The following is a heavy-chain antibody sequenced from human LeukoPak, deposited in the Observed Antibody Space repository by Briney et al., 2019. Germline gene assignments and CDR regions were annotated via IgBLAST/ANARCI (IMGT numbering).Heavy chain of an antibody. CDR1: GYTFSNFG. CDR3: ARDGTSTDDY. D-gene: IGHD2-2*01. V-gene: IGHV1-18*01. CDR2: ISGNNDNP. Sequence: ASVKVSCKASGYTFSNFGISWVRQAPGQGLEWMGWISGNNDNPNYGQKFQGRFTVTSDSSMRTAYMELKRPRSDDTAVYYCARDGTSTDDYWGQGTLVTVSS. J-gene: IGHJ4*02.